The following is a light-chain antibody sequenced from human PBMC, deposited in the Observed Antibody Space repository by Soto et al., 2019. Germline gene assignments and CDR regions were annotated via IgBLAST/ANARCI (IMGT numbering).Light chain of an antibody. J-gene: IGKJ3*01. CDR3: QHYSNWPPT. V-gene: IGKV3-15*01. CDR1: ESVHSN. CDR2: YAS. Sequence: EMVMTQSPATLSVSPGERVTLSCRASESVHSNLAWYQQKPGQGPSLLIYYASTRVTVVPDRFSGSGSGTESTLTISSLQSEDFGVYYCQHYSNWPPTFGPGTKVEIK.